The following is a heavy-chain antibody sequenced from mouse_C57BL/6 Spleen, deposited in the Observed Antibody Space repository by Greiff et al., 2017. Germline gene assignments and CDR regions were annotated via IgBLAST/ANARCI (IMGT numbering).Heavy chain of an antibody. J-gene: IGHJ4*01. D-gene: IGHD2-4*01. Sequence: VQLKESGPELVKPGDSVKISCKASGYSFTGYFMNWVMQSHGKSLEWIGRINPYNGDTFYNQKFKGKATLTVDKSSSTAHMELRSLTSEDSAVYYCARWVYYDYDGDKMDYWGQGTSVTVSS. CDR3: ARWVYYDYDGDKMDY. V-gene: IGHV1-20*01. CDR2: INPYNGDT. CDR1: GYSFTGYF.